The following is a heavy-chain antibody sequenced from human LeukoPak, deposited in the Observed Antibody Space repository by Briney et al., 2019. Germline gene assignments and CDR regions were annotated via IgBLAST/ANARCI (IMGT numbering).Heavy chain of an antibody. CDR2: IKSKTDGGTT. CDR3: TTQNVLLWFGESDFDY. Sequence: GGSLRLSCVVSGFIVNNNYINWVRQAPGKGLEWVGRIKSKTDGGTTDYAAPVKGRFTISRDDSKNTLYLQMNSLKTEDTAVYYCTTQNVLLWFGESDFDYWGQGTLVTVSS. D-gene: IGHD3-10*01. CDR1: GFIVNNNY. J-gene: IGHJ4*02. V-gene: IGHV3-15*01.